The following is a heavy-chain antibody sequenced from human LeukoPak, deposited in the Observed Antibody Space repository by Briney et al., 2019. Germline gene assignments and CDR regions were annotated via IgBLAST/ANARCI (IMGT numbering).Heavy chain of an antibody. J-gene: IGHJ6*03. Sequence: PGGSLRLSCAASGFTFSYYWMSWVRQAPGKGLQWVANIKEDGSEKYYVDSVKGRFTISRDNAKNSLYLQMNSLRAEDTAVYYCARDHGSMVRGVIGGSSDYYYCSYMDVWGKGTTVTVSS. D-gene: IGHD3-10*01. V-gene: IGHV3-7*01. CDR1: GFTFSYYW. CDR2: IKEDGSEK. CDR3: ARDHGSMVRGVIGGSSDYYYCSYMDV.